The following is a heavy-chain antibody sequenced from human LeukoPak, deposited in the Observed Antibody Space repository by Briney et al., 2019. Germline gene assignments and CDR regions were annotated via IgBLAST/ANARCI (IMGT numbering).Heavy chain of an antibody. CDR2: ISGSGGST. D-gene: IGHD3-22*01. Sequence: GGSLRLSCAASGFTFSSYGMHWVRQAPGKGLEWVSAISGSGGSTYYADSVKGRFTISRDNSKNTLYLQMNSLRAEDTAVYYCAKDAQNYYDSSGFDYWGQGTLVTVSS. CDR3: AKDAQNYYDSSGFDY. J-gene: IGHJ4*02. CDR1: GFTFSSYG. V-gene: IGHV3-23*01.